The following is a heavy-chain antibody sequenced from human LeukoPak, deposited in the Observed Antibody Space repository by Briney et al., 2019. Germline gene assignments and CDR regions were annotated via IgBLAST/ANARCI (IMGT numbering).Heavy chain of an antibody. CDR3: ASGYWFLDL. J-gene: IGHJ2*01. V-gene: IGHV4-59*12. CDR1: GGSISTYD. Sequence: SETLSLTCSVSGGSISTYDWSWIRQPPGKGLEWIGDIYNTGGTTYNPSLKSRVIISADTSKNQFSLKLTSVTAADTAVYYCASGYWFLDLWGRGTLVTVSS. CDR2: IYNTGGT.